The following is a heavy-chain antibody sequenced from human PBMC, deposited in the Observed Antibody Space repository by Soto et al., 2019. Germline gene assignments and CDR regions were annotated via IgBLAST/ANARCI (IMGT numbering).Heavy chain of an antibody. D-gene: IGHD1-26*01. CDR3: AKDGYSGSY. V-gene: IGHV3-30*18. Sequence: ESGGGVVQPGRSLRLSCAASGFTFSSYGMHWVRQAPGKGLEWVAVISYDGSNKYYADSVKGRFTISRDNSKNTLYLQMNSLRAEETAVYYCAKDGYSGSYWGQGTLVTVSS. J-gene: IGHJ4*02. CDR1: GFTFSSYG. CDR2: ISYDGSNK.